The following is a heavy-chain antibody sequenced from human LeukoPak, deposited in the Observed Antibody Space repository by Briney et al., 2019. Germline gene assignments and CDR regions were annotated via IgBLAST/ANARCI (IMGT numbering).Heavy chain of an antibody. D-gene: IGHD6-13*01. CDR2: IYYSGST. J-gene: IGHJ1*01. V-gene: IGHV4-39*01. CDR1: GGSISSSSHY. Sequence: KPSETLSLTCTVSGGSISSSSHYWGWIRQPPGKGLEWIGSIYYSGSTYYNPSLKSRVTISVDTSKNQFSLKLSSVTAADTAVYYCARLVAAADHAEYFQHWGQGTLVTVSS. CDR3: ARLVAAADHAEYFQH.